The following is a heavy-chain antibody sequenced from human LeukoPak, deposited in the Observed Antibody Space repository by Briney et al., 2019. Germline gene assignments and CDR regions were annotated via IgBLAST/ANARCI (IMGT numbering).Heavy chain of an antibody. J-gene: IGHJ4*02. CDR1: GFTFSSYA. Sequence: GGSLRLSCAASGFTFSSYAMSWVRQAPGKGLEWVSAFSGSGGDTYYADSVKGRFTISRDNSKNTLYLQMNSLRAEDTAVYYCASSPPPIVGATLFDYWGQGTLVTVSS. CDR2: FSGSGGDT. CDR3: ASSPPPIVGATLFDY. D-gene: IGHD1-26*01. V-gene: IGHV3-23*01.